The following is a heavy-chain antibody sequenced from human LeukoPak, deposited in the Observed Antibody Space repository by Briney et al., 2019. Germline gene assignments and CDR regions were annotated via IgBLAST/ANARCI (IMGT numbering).Heavy chain of an antibody. J-gene: IGHJ4*02. D-gene: IGHD2-15*01. CDR2: INSDGSSP. CDR1: GFTFSSYE. Sequence: GGSLRLSCAASGFTFSSYEMNWVRQAPGKGLVWVSRINSDGSSPSYADSVKGRFTISRDNSKNTLYLQMNNLSAEDTAVYYCARETSGSFPYWGQGTLVTVSS. CDR3: ARETSGSFPY. V-gene: IGHV3-74*01.